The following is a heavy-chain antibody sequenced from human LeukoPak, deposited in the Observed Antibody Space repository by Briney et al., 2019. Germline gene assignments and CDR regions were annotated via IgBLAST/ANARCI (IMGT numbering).Heavy chain of an antibody. D-gene: IGHD1-1*01. Sequence: GGSLRLSCAASGFTFSDYWMSWVRQAPGKGLERVAHINQDESEKNHVDSVRGRFTISRDNAENSLYLQMNSLRAEDTAFYYCARESRPEGRLDIDFWGQGTLVTVSS. CDR3: ARESRPEGRLDIDF. CDR1: GFTFSDYW. V-gene: IGHV3-7*01. J-gene: IGHJ4*02. CDR2: INQDESEK.